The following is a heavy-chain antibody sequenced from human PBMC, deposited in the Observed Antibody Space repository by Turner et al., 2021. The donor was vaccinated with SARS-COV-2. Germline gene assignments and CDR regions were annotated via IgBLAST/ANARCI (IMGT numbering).Heavy chain of an antibody. CDR2: VLDSETT. Sequence: QLQLRESGPGLVKPSETRSLTCTVSGGSVDSSTYYWGWIRQPPGKGLEWLGSVLDSETTFYNPSLSSRVTISIDASINQFSLRLASVTAAYTDVYDCAGCPSAVYFDSWGLGTLVTVSS. V-gene: IGHV4-39*01. D-gene: IGHD2-8*01. J-gene: IGHJ4*02. CDR3: AGCPSAVYFDS. CDR1: GGSVDSSTYY.